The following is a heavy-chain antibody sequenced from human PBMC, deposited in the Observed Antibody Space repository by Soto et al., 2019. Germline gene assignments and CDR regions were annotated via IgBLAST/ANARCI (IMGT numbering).Heavy chain of an antibody. Sequence: PSETLSLTCAVSGGSISSCGYSWSWIRQPPGKGLEWIGEIYHSGSTNYNPSLKSRVTISVDRSKNQFSLKLSSVTAADTAVYYCASGAPTEYSGYDYCFDYWGQGTLVTVSS. J-gene: IGHJ4*02. CDR1: GGSISSCGYS. CDR2: IYHSGST. D-gene: IGHD5-12*01. V-gene: IGHV4-30-2*02. CDR3: ASGAPTEYSGYDYCFDY.